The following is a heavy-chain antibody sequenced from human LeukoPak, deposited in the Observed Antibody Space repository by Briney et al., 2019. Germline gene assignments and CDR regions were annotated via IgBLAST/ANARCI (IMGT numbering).Heavy chain of an antibody. D-gene: IGHD3-22*01. Sequence: SETLSLTCTVSGYSISSGYYWGWIRQPPGKGLEWIGSIYHSGSTYYNPSLKSRVTISVDTSKNQFSLKLSSVTAADTAVYYCARVHNTQNDYYDIPWAPIDYWGQGTLVTVSS. V-gene: IGHV4-38-2*02. J-gene: IGHJ4*02. CDR3: ARVHNTQNDYYDIPWAPIDY. CDR2: IYHSGST. CDR1: GYSISSGYY.